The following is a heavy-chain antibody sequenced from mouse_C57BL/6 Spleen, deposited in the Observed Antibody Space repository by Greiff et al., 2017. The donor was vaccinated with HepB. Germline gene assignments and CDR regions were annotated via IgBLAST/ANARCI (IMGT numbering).Heavy chain of an antibody. J-gene: IGHJ2*01. V-gene: IGHV5-6*02. CDR3: ARRGGYGNYADYFDY. CDR2: ISSGGSYT. D-gene: IGHD2-1*01. CDR1: GFTFSSYG. Sequence: DVKLVESGGDLVKPGGSLKLSCAASGFTFSSYGMSWVRQTPDKRLEWVATISSGGSYTYYPDSVKGRFTISRDNAKNTLYLQMSSLKSEDTAMYYCARRGGYGNYADYFDYWGQGTTLTVSS.